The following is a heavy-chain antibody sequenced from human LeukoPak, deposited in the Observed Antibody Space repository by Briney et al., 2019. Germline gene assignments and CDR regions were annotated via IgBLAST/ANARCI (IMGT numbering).Heavy chain of an antibody. CDR1: GFTFSIYA. CDR2: ITSNGGSA. J-gene: IGHJ4*02. CDR3: AREYCDSTTCYKTIDY. V-gene: IGHV3-64*01. Sequence: AGGSLRLSCAASGFTFSIYAMHSVRQAPGKGLEYVSAITSNGGSAYYANSVKGRFTISRDNSKNTLYLQMGSLRAEDMAVYYCAREYCDSTTCYKTIDYWGQGTLVTVSS. D-gene: IGHD2-2*02.